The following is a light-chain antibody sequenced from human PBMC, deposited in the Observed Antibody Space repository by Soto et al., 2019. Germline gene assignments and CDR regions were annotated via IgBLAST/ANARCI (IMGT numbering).Light chain of an antibody. J-gene: IGKJ5*01. CDR3: HQSENLPRIT. CDR1: QDITNC. V-gene: IGKV1-33*01. CDR2: AS. Sequence: DIQMTHSPSSLSASAGDRVTITCQANQDITNCASNLETGAPSRVSGSGSGTNFTFTISTLQPEDVATYYCHQSENLPRITVCQGTRLEIK.